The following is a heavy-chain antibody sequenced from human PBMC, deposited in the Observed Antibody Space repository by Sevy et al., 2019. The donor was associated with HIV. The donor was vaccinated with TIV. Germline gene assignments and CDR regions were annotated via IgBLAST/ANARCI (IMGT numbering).Heavy chain of an antibody. J-gene: IGHJ4*02. D-gene: IGHD6-6*01. CDR1: GGSISSYY. CDR2: IFYSGST. CDR3: ATISLQLVGFFDY. Sequence: SETLSLTCTVSGGSISSYYWSWIRQPPGKGLEWIGYIFYSGSTYYNPSLKRRVTISVDTSKNQFSLKLTSVTAADTAVYYCATISLQLVGFFDYWGQGTLVTVSS. V-gene: IGHV4-59*12.